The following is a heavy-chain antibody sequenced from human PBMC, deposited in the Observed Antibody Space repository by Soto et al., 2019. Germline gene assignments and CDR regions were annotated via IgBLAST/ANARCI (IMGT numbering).Heavy chain of an antibody. Sequence: EVQLVESGGGLVQPGGSLRLSCAASGFTFSNYAMDWVRQAPGKVLEYVSGISSNGVGTYYANSVKDSFTISRDNSKKTLYLQMGSLRAEDMAVYYCARREQSDYYYMDVWGKGTSVTVSS. CDR1: GFTFSNYA. D-gene: IGHD6-19*01. CDR3: ARREQSDYYYMDV. V-gene: IGHV3-64*01. J-gene: IGHJ6*03. CDR2: ISSNGVGT.